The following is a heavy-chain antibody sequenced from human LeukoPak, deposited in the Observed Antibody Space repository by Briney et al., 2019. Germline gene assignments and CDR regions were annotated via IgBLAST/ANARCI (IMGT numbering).Heavy chain of an antibody. Sequence: PGGSLRLSCAASGFTLSTYSMNWVRQAPGKGLEWVSSISPSSDYIYYADSVKGRFTISRDNAKNSLYLQMNSLRAEDTALYYCARDDYSTSWYIVDIWGQGTMVTVSP. D-gene: IGHD6-13*01. J-gene: IGHJ3*02. CDR2: ISPSSDYI. CDR3: ARDDYSTSWYIVDI. V-gene: IGHV3-21*01. CDR1: GFTLSTYS.